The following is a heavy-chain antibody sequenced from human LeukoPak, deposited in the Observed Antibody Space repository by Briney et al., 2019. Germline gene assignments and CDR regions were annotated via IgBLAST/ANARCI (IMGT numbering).Heavy chain of an antibody. CDR3: ASKSVDTAMGTFDY. CDR1: GGSFSGYY. D-gene: IGHD5-18*01. J-gene: IGHJ4*02. Sequence: PSETLSRTCAVYGGSFSGYYWSWIRQPPGKGLEWIGEINHSGSTNYNPSLKSRVTISVDTSKNQFSLKLSSVTAADTAVYYCASKSVDTAMGTFDYWGQGTLVTVSS. CDR2: INHSGST. V-gene: IGHV4-34*01.